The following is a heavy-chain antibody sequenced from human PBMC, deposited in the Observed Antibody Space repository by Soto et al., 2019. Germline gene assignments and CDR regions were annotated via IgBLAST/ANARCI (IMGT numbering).Heavy chain of an antibody. D-gene: IGHD2-2*01. CDR1: GFTFSSYS. J-gene: IGHJ5*02. CDR2: ISSSSSTI. Sequence: EVQLVESGGGLVQPGGSLRLSCAASGFTFSSYSMNWVRQAPGKGLEWVSYISSSSSTIYYADSVKGRFTISRDNAKHFLYLQMNILRDEDTAVYYCARDPIVVVPAAMRVLGWFDPWGQGTLVTVSS. V-gene: IGHV3-48*02. CDR3: ARDPIVVVPAAMRVLGWFDP.